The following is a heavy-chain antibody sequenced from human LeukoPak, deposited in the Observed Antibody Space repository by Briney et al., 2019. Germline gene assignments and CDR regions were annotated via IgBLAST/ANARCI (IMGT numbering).Heavy chain of an antibody. V-gene: IGHV1-46*01. CDR2: IYPRDGNT. J-gene: IGHJ6*02. CDR3: AIRGYDSSGYLSYYYGMDV. CDR1: GYSFTSNY. Sequence: GASVNVSCKASGYSFTSNYIHWVRQAPGQGLEWMGMIYPRDGNTSYAQKFQGRVTVTRDTSTSTVHMELSGLRSEDTAVYYCAIRGYDSSGYLSYYYGMDVWGQGTTVTVSS. D-gene: IGHD3-22*01.